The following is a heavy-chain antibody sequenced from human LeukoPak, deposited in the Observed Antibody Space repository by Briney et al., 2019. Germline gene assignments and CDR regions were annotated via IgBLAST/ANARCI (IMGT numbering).Heavy chain of an antibody. CDR2: ISGSGGST. CDR3: AKDPDYYDSSGSLFQH. J-gene: IGHJ1*01. Sequence: GGSLRLSCAASGFTFSSYAMSWVRQAPGKGLEWVSAISGSGGSTYYADSVKGRFTISRGNSKNTLYLQMNSLRAEDTAVYYCAKDPDYYDSSGSLFQHWGQGTLVTVSS. CDR1: GFTFSSYA. D-gene: IGHD3-22*01. V-gene: IGHV3-23*01.